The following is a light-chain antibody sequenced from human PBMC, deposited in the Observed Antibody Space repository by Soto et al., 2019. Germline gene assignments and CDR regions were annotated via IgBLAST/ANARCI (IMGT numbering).Light chain of an antibody. CDR2: WAS. J-gene: IGKJ1*01. V-gene: IGKV4-1*01. Sequence: DIVMTQSPDSLAVSLCERATINCKSSQSVLYSPNNKNYLAWYQHKPGQPPKMLIYWASIRESGVPARFSGSGSGTDFTLTISSLQSEDVAVYYCQQYYTNSWSFGQGTKVDIK. CDR1: QSVLYSPNNKNY. CDR3: QQYYTNSWS.